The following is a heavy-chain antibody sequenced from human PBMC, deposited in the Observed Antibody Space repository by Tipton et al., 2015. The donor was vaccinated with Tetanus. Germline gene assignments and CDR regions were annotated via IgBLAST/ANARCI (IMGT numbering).Heavy chain of an antibody. D-gene: IGHD7-27*01. CDR2: IRPGGSP. J-gene: IGHJ2*01. V-gene: IGHV4-34*01. CDR3: ARLFNWGSGYFFFDL. Sequence: TLSLTCAVSGASFSGSYWSWVRQSPGKGLEWVGEIRPGGSPYYNPALKSRATISVDTSKNHFSLNLSSVTAADTAVYFCARLFNWGSGYFFFDLWGRGTLVTVSS. CDR1: GASFSGSY.